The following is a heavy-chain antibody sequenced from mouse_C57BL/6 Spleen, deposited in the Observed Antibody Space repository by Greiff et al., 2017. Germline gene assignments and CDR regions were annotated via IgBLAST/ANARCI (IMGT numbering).Heavy chain of an antibody. CDR3: ARKAYDYGGREVPWYFDV. J-gene: IGHJ1*03. D-gene: IGHD2-4*01. CDR1: GYTFTSYW. V-gene: IGHV1-55*01. Sequence: QVQLQQPGAELVKPGASVKMSCKASGYTFTSYWITWVKQRPGQGLEWIGDIYPGSGSTNYNEKFKSKATLTVDTSSSTAYMQLSSLTSEDSAVYYCARKAYDYGGREVPWYFDVWGTGTTVTVAS. CDR2: IYPGSGST.